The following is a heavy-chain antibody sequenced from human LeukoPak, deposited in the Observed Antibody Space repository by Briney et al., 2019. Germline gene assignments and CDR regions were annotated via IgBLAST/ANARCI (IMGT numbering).Heavy chain of an antibody. CDR3: AVLDYYYSSGNYRYFDY. J-gene: IGHJ4*02. CDR2: IYYSGST. D-gene: IGHD3-10*01. Sequence: VKPSETLSPTCTVSGGSISSYYWSWIRQPPGKGLEWIGYIYYSGSTNYNPSLKSRVTISVDTSKNQFSLKLSSVTAADTAVYYCAVLDYYYSSGNYRYFDYWGQGTLVTVSS. CDR1: GGSISSYY. V-gene: IGHV4-59*08.